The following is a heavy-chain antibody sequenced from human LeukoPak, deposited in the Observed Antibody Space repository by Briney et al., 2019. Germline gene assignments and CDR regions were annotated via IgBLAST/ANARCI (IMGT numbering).Heavy chain of an antibody. V-gene: IGHV1-18*01. CDR1: GYTFTSYG. CDR3: ARDYSSGWPNFDY. J-gene: IGHJ4*02. CDR2: ISTYNGNT. Sequence: GASVKVSCKASGYTFTSYGISWVRQAPGQGLEWMGWISTYNGNTNYAQKVQGRVTMATDTSTSTAYMELRSLRSDDTAVYYCARDYSSGWPNFDYWGQGTLVTVSS. D-gene: IGHD6-19*01.